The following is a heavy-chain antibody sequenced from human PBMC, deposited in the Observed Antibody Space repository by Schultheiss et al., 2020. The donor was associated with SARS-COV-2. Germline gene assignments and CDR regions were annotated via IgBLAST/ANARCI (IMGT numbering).Heavy chain of an antibody. J-gene: IGHJ4*02. D-gene: IGHD6-6*01. V-gene: IGHV3-11*01. CDR2: ISSSGSTI. Sequence: GGSLRLSCAASGFTFSDYYMSWIRQAPGKGLEWVSYISSSGSTIYYADSVKGRFTISRDNAKNSLYLQMNSLRAEDTAVYYCARQCGRASSSPDFDYWGQGTLVTVSS. CDR1: GFTFSDYY. CDR3: ARQCGRASSSPDFDY.